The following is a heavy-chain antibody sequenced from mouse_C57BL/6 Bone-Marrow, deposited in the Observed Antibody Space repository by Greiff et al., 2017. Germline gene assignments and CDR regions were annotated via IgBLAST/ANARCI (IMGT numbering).Heavy chain of an antibody. V-gene: IGHV1-72*01. CDR1: GYTFTSYW. CDR3: ARLTTVVAYYVDY. J-gene: IGHJ2*01. Sequence: QVQLQQPGAELVKPGASVKLSCKASGYTFTSYWMHWVKQRPGRGLEWIGRIDPNSGGTKYNEKFKSKATLTVDKPSSTAYMQRRSLTSEDSAVYYCARLTTVVAYYVDYWGQGTTLTVSS. D-gene: IGHD1-1*01. CDR2: IDPNSGGT.